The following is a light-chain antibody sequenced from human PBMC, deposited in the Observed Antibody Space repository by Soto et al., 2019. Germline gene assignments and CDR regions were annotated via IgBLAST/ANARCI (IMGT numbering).Light chain of an antibody. J-gene: IGKJ1*01. CDR2: AAS. V-gene: IGKV1-39*01. CDR1: QSISSY. CDR3: QQSYSTPWT. Sequence: DIQMTHSPSSRSASVGDRVTITCRASQSISSYLNWYQQKPGKAPKLLIYAASSLQSGVPSRFSGSGSGTDFTLTISSLQPEDFATYYCQQSYSTPWTFGQGTKVDIK.